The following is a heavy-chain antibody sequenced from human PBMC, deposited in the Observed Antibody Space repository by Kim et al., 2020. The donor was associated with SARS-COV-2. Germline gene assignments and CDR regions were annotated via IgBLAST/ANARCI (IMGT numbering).Heavy chain of an antibody. D-gene: IGHD1-1*01. J-gene: IGHJ3*02. CDR2: GSKT. CDR3: ARQRGYDFDM. Sequence: GSKTDYADSVGGRFTISRDNSKNALYVQMNSLRAEDTALYYCARQRGYDFDMWGQGTMVTVSS. V-gene: IGHV3-23*01.